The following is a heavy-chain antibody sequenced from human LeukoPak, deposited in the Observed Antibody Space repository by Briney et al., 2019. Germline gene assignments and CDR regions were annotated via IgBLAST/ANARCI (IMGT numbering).Heavy chain of an antibody. CDR1: GSTFSSYW. CDR2: INSDGSST. CDR3: ARGGFDSSGYYPFDY. V-gene: IGHV3-74*01. Sequence: GGSLRLSCAASGSTFSSYWMHWVRQAPGKGLVWVSRINSDGSSTSYADSVKGRFTMSRDNAKNTLYLQMNSLRAEDTAVYYCARGGFDSSGYYPFDYWGQGTLVTVSS. D-gene: IGHD3-22*01. J-gene: IGHJ4*02.